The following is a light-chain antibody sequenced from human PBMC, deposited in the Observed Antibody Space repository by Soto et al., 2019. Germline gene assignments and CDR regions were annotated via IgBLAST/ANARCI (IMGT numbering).Light chain of an antibody. J-gene: IGKJ1*01. CDR2: DAS. V-gene: IGKV1-5*01. Sequence: DIQMTQSPSTLSASVGDRVTITCRASQSISSWLAWYQQKPGKAPKLLIYDASSLESGVPSRFIGSGSGTELTLSISSLQPDDFATYYFQQYNSYPWTFGQGTKVEIK. CDR3: QQYNSYPWT. CDR1: QSISSW.